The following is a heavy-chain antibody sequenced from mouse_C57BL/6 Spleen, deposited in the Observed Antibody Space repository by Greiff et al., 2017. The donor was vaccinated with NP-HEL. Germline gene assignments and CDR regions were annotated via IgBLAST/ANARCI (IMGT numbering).Heavy chain of an antibody. CDR3: ARRGGLHWYFDV. J-gene: IGHJ1*03. V-gene: IGHV1-82*01. CDR2: IYPGDGDT. D-gene: IGHD2-4*01. Sequence: QVQLQQSGPELVKPGASVKISCKASGYAFSSSWMHWVKQRPGKGLEWIGRIYPGDGDTNYNGKFKGKATLTADKSSSTAYMQLSSLTSEDSAVYFCARRGGLHWYFDVWGTGTTVTVSS. CDR1: GYAFSSSW.